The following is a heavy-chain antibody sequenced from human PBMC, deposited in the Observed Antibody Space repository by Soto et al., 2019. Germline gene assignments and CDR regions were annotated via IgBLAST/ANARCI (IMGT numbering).Heavy chain of an antibody. J-gene: IGHJ5*02. V-gene: IGHV4-39*01. CDR2: IYYSGST. CDR3: ARPLGSCSGGSCEHWFDP. Sequence: QLLESGPGLVKPSETLSLTCTVSGGSISSSSYYWGWIRQPPGKGLEWIGGIYYSGSTYYNPSLKSRVTISVDTSKNQLAQKLSSVTAADPAVYYCARPLGSCSGGSCEHWFDPWGQGTLVTVSS. CDR1: GGSISSSSYY. D-gene: IGHD2-15*01.